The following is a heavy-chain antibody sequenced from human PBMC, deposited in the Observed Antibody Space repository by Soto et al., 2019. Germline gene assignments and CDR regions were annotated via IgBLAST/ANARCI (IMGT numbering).Heavy chain of an antibody. D-gene: IGHD6-13*01. J-gene: IGHJ4*02. CDR3: AKSFSSNWYDYFDY. CDR2: ISGGGGTT. V-gene: IGHV3-23*01. CDR1: GLTLSSCA. Sequence: EVQLLESGGGLVQPGGSLRLSCAASGLTLSSCAMRWVRQAPGKGLEWVSTISGGGGTTYYADSVKGRFTISRDKSKNTLYLQMNSLRAEDTALYYCAKSFSSNWYDYFDYWGQGSLVTVSS.